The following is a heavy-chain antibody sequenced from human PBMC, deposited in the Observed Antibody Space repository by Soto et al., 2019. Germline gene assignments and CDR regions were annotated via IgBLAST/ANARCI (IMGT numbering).Heavy chain of an antibody. Sequence: GGSLSLSCAASGYTVSSNYMSWVRQAPGKGLEWVSVIYSGGSTYYADSVKGRFTISRDNSKNTLYLQMNSLRADDTAVYYCARDRVESGYPEYFQHWGQGTLVTVSS. J-gene: IGHJ1*01. CDR2: IYSGGST. D-gene: IGHD3-22*01. V-gene: IGHV3-53*01. CDR3: ARDRVESGYPEYFQH. CDR1: GYTVSSNY.